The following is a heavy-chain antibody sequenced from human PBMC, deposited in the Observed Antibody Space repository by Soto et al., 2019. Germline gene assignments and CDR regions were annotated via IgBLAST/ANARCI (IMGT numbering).Heavy chain of an antibody. V-gene: IGHV4-59*12. Sequence: SETRSLTCTGSGGPMLRYYWSWIRQPPGRGLEWIGFIYYAGSTKYNPSLNSRVTISVDTSKNQFSLTVTSVTAADTAVYYCARDGYSRYAFDIWGQGTMVT. CDR2: IYYAGST. J-gene: IGHJ3*02. CDR1: GGPMLRYY. CDR3: ARDGYSRYAFDI. D-gene: IGHD4-4*01.